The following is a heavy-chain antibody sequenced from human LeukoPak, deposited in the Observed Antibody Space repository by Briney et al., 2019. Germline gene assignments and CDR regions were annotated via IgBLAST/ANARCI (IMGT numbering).Heavy chain of an antibody. J-gene: IGHJ4*02. CDR3: ATSIPYGTTWYGRSDY. Sequence: PGGSLRLSCAASGFPFSSCSMIWVGKAPGKGLEWVATIRPDGTTKFYVDSVKGRFTISRDNALNSLYLQMNSLRAEDTAIYYCATSIPYGTTWYGRSDYWGQGTLVTVSS. CDR2: IRPDGTTK. D-gene: IGHD6-13*01. V-gene: IGHV3-7*03. CDR1: GFPFSSCS.